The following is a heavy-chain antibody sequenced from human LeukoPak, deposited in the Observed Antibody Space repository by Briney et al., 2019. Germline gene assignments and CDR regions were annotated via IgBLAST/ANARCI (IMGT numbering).Heavy chain of an antibody. CDR2: IYSGDSDT. CDR1: GYSFTSYW. Sequence: GESLKISCKGSGYSFTSYWIGWLGQMPGKGLEWMGIIYSGDSDTRYSTSFQGQVTISADKSISTAYLQWSSLKASDTAMYYCARPGIVGAPSPFDYWGQGTLVTVSS. J-gene: IGHJ4*02. CDR3: ARPGIVGAPSPFDY. V-gene: IGHV5-51*01. D-gene: IGHD1-26*01.